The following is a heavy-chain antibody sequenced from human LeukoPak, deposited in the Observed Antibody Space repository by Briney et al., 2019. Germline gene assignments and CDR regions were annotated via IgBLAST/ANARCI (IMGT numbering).Heavy chain of an antibody. D-gene: IGHD3-3*01. J-gene: IGHJ3*02. Sequence: PSGGSLRLSCAASGFTFSTAWMQWVRQAPGKGLEWVSRINSDGSSTIYADSVKGRLTTSRDNAKNTLYLQMNSLRVEDTAVYYCARASANAFDIWGQGTMVTV. CDR3: ARASANAFDI. CDR2: INSDGSST. CDR1: GFTFSTAW. V-gene: IGHV3-74*01.